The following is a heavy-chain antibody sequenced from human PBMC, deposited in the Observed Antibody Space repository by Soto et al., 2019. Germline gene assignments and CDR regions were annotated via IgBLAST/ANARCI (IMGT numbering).Heavy chain of an antibody. CDR2: ISYDGSNK. CDR1: GFTLSSYA. J-gene: IGHJ4*02. V-gene: IGHV3-30-3*01. D-gene: IGHD5-18*01. CDR3: ARGGYSYGFFYNYFDY. Sequence: QVQLVESGGGVVQPGRSLRLSCAASGFTLSSYAMHWVRQAPGKGLEWVAVISYDGSNKYYADSVKGRFTISRDNSKNTLYLQMNSLRAEDTAVYYCARGGYSYGFFYNYFDYWGQGTLVTVSS.